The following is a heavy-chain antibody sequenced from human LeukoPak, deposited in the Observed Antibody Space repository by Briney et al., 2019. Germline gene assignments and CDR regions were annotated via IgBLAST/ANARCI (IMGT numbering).Heavy chain of an antibody. J-gene: IGHJ6*03. V-gene: IGHV4-39*07. CDR2: VYYSGST. CDR3: ARNYYYYYYMDV. CDR1: GGSISSSSYY. Sequence: SETLSLTCTVSGGSISSSSYYWGWIRQPPVKGLEWIGSVYYSGSTYYNPSLKSRVTISVDTSKNQFSLRLSSVTAADTAIYYCARNYYYYYYMDVWGKGTTVTVSS.